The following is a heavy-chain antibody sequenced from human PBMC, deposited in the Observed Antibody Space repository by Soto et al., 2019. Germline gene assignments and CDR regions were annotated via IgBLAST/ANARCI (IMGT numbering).Heavy chain of an antibody. Sequence: ASVKVSCKASGYTFTSYYVHWVRQAPGQGLEWMGIINPSGGSTSYAQKFQGRVTMTRDTSTSTVYMELSSLRSEDTAVYYCAGASSWFVTDYWGQGTLVTVSS. J-gene: IGHJ4*02. D-gene: IGHD6-13*01. CDR3: AGASSWFVTDY. CDR1: GYTFTSYY. CDR2: INPSGGST. V-gene: IGHV1-46*01.